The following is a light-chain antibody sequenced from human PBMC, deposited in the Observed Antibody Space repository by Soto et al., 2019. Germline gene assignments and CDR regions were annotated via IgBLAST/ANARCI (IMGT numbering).Light chain of an antibody. CDR2: GAS. CDR3: QQYNDWPPFT. J-gene: IGKJ3*01. CDR1: QNVNTN. Sequence: EIVMTQSPATLSVSPGERATLFCRASQNVNTNLAWYQQRPGQAPSLLIYGASTRATGIPARFSGSGSGTEFTLINSGLKSEDLAVYYCQQYNDWPPFTFGPGTKVDIK. V-gene: IGKV3-15*01.